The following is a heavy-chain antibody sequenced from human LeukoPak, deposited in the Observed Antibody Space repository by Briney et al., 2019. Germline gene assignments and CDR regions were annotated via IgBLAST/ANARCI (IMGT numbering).Heavy chain of an antibody. Sequence: SETLSLTCTVSGDSISSYYWSWIRQPPGKGLEWIGYVYYSGGTNYSPSLKSRVTISVDTSKNQFSLELSSVTAADTAVYYCARDPGRSAWFYYFDYWGQGTLVTVSS. V-gene: IGHV4-59*01. D-gene: IGHD6-19*01. CDR3: ARDPGRSAWFYYFDY. CDR2: VYYSGGT. J-gene: IGHJ4*02. CDR1: GDSISSYY.